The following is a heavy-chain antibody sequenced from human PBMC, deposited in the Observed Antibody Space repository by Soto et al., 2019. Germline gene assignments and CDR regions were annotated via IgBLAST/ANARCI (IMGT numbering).Heavy chain of an antibody. V-gene: IGHV2-70*04. CDR3: ARTQYGYCSGGSCYDY. Sequence: SGPTLVNPTQTLTLTCTFSGFSLSTSGMRVSWIRQPPGKALEWLARIDWDDDKFYSTSLKTRLTISKYTSKNQVVLIMTNMDPVDTATYYCARTQYGYCSGGSCYDYWGQGTLVTVAS. CDR1: GFSLSTSGMR. CDR2: IDWDDDK. J-gene: IGHJ4*02. D-gene: IGHD2-15*01.